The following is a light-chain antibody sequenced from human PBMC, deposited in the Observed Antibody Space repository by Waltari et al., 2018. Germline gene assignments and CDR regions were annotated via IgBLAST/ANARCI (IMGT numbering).Light chain of an antibody. V-gene: IGKV1-39*01. J-gene: IGKJ1*01. Sequence: DIQMTQSPSSLSASVGDRVTITCRASQSISTYLNWYQQKPGKAPNLLIYAASTLQRGVPSRFAGSGSGTTFTLTISSLQPEDFATYYCQQSHSSPTLGPGTNVAMK. CDR1: QSISTY. CDR2: AAS. CDR3: QQSHSSPT.